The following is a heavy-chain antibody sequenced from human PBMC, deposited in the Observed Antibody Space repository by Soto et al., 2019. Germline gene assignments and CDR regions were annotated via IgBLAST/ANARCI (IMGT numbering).Heavy chain of an antibody. CDR1: VSSLHIGGYY. Sequence: PSWTXSLTCTISVSSLHIGGYYWAGIRQNPGNVLERIGYIYYTGVTYYNPSLGSRFNISLETSKNQFSLELTSVTAADTAVYYCARDGSSTENWIETWGQGILV. J-gene: IGHJ4*02. D-gene: IGHD2-2*01. CDR2: IYYTGVT. V-gene: IGHV4-31*03. CDR3: ARDGSSTENWIET.